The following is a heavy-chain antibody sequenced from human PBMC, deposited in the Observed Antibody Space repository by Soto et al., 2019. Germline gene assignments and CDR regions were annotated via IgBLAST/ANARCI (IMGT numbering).Heavy chain of an antibody. CDR1: GFTFGRYA. V-gene: IGHV3-30-3*01. D-gene: IGHD2-8*01. Sequence: PGGSLRLSCAVSGFTFGRYAMHWIRQAPGKGLEWVAVIAYDGSTKYYADSVKGRFTISRDNSKNTLYLQMNSLRAEDTAVYYCARGYYCTNGVCSSPLDYWGQGTLVTVSS. CDR3: ARGYYCTNGVCSSPLDY. J-gene: IGHJ4*02. CDR2: IAYDGSTK.